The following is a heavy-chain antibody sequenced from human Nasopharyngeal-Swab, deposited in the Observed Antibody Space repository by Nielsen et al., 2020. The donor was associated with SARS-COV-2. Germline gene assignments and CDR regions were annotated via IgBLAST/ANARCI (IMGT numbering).Heavy chain of an antibody. Sequence: SETLSLTCTVSGGSISSNSYYWGWIRQPPGKGLEWIGTIYYSGSTYYNPSLKSRVTISVDTSKNQFSLKVSSVTAADTAVYYCARQPKVGATHYFDYWGQGTLVTVSS. CDR2: IYYSGST. V-gene: IGHV4-39*01. CDR3: ARQPKVGATHYFDY. J-gene: IGHJ4*02. D-gene: IGHD1-26*01. CDR1: GGSISSNSYY.